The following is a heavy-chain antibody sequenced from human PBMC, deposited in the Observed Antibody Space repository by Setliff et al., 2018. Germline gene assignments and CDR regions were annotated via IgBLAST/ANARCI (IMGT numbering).Heavy chain of an antibody. J-gene: IGHJ4*02. D-gene: IGHD6-19*01. Sequence: SETLSLTCTVSGGSISSGIYYWSWIRQPAGKGPEWIGHIYTSGSTNYNPSLKSRVTMSVDRSKNQFSLNLRAMTAADTAVYYCAREGGGSGWTPDSWGQGTLVTVSS. V-gene: IGHV4-61*09. CDR1: GGSISSGIYY. CDR3: AREGGGSGWTPDS. CDR2: IYTSGST.